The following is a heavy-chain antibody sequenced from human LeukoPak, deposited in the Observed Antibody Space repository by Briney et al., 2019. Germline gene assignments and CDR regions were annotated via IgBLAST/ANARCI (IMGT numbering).Heavy chain of an antibody. J-gene: IGHJ6*03. V-gene: IGHV3-30*03. D-gene: IGHD3-16*02. CDR1: GFTFSTYG. CDR2: ISHDGKNQ. Sequence: PGGTLRLSCAASGFTFSTYGFSWVRQAPGKGLEWLGVISHDGKNQRYADSVKGRFTISRDNAKNSFYLQMNSLRAEDTALYYCARDRGGIGYYMDVWGKGTTVTVSS. CDR3: ARDRGGIGYYMDV.